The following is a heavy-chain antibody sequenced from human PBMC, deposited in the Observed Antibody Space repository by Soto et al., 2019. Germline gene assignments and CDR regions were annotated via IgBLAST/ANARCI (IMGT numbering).Heavy chain of an antibody. CDR3: AREGIAARSPTD. Sequence: QVQVVQSGAEVKKPGASVKVSCKASGYTFTGYYLHWVRQAPGPGLEWMGWINPNGGGTNYAQAFQGRITMTRDTSISTAYLELTRLRFDDTAVYYCAREGIAARSPTDWGQGTLVTVSS. V-gene: IGHV1-2*02. D-gene: IGHD6-6*01. CDR1: GYTFTGYY. J-gene: IGHJ4*02. CDR2: INPNGGGT.